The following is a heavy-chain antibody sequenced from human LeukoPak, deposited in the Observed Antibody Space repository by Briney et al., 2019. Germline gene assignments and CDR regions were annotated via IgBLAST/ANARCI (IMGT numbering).Heavy chain of an antibody. D-gene: IGHD1-1*01. J-gene: IGHJ3*02. V-gene: IGHV3-48*03. CDR1: GFTFSSYE. CDR3: AREPATGYIVAFDI. CDR2: ITSTGSTI. Sequence: SGGSLRLSCAASGFTFSSYEMNWVRQAPGKGLEWVSYITSTGSTIYYADSVKGRFTISRDNAKNSLYLQMNSLRAEDTAVYYCAREPATGYIVAFDIWGQGTMVTVSS.